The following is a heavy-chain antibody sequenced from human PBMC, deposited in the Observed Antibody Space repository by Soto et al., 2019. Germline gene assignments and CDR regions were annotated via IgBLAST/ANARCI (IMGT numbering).Heavy chain of an antibody. J-gene: IGHJ5*02. CDR1: GYTFTSYG. Sequence: QVQLVQSGAEVKKPGASVKVSCKASGYTFTSYGISWVRQAPGQGLEWMGWISAYNGNTNYAQKLQGRVTMTTDTATSTAYMELRSLRSDDTAVYYCARRNRPYSGSYPWWFDPWGQGTLVTVSS. D-gene: IGHD1-26*01. CDR2: ISAYNGNT. V-gene: IGHV1-18*01. CDR3: ARRNRPYSGSYPWWFDP.